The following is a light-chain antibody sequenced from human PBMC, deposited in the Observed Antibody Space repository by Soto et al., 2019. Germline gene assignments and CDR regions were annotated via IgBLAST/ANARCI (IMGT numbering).Light chain of an antibody. CDR2: GAS. V-gene: IGKV3-11*01. CDR1: ENVRTF. CDR3: QQHSHWPPWT. Sequence: EVVLTQSPATLSLSPGERATLSCRASENVRTFVDWYQQKPGQAPRLLIYGASNRATGIPARFSGSGSGTDFTLTISSLEREDFAVYYCQQHSHWPPWTFGQGTRVEIQ. J-gene: IGKJ1*01.